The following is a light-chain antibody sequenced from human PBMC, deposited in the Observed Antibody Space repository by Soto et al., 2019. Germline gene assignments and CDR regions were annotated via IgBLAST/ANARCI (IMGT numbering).Light chain of an antibody. CDR3: QQYKSYSLT. J-gene: IGKJ4*01. Sequence: DLQMTQSPSTLSASVGDRVTITCRASQSISSWLAWYQQKPGKAPKLLIYKASSLESGVPSRFSGSGSGTEFTLAISSLQADDFATYYCQQYKSYSLTFGGGTKVEIK. V-gene: IGKV1-5*03. CDR2: KAS. CDR1: QSISSW.